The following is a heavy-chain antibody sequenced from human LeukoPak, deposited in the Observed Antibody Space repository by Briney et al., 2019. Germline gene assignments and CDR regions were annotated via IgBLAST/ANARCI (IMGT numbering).Heavy chain of an antibody. CDR2: IRYDGSNK. J-gene: IGHJ4*02. Sequence: PGGSLRLSCAASGFTFSSYGMHWVRQAPGKGLEGVAFIRYDGSNKYYADSVKGRFTISRDNSKNTLYLQMNSLRAEDTAVYYCAKQEFSGFSSSAEWYFDYWGQGTLVTVSS. CDR3: AKQEFSGFSSSAEWYFDY. CDR1: GFTFSSYG. D-gene: IGHD6-13*01. V-gene: IGHV3-30*02.